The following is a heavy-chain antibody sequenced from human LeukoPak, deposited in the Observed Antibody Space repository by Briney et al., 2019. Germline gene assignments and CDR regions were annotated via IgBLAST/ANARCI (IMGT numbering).Heavy chain of an antibody. J-gene: IGHJ5*02. CDR3: ARGRQQPA. CDR1: GGAVNTHY. Sequence: SETLSLTCTASGGAVNTHYWSWIRQTPGKGLEWIGYISHSGSTNYNPSLKSRVTISVDTSKNQFSLGLSSVTAADTAVYYCARGRQQPAWGQGTLVTVSS. V-gene: IGHV4-59*02. D-gene: IGHD6-13*01. CDR2: ISHSGST.